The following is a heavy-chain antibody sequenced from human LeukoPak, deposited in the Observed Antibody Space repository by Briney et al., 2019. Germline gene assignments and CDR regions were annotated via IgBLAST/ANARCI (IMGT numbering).Heavy chain of an antibody. CDR3: ARSTYCSSTSCPEDY. J-gene: IGHJ4*02. Sequence: PGGSLGLSCAASGFTFSSYSMNWVRQAPGKGLEWVSSISSSSSYIYYADSVKGRFTISRDNAKNSLYLQMNSLRAEDTAVYYCARSTYCSSTSCPEDYWGQGTLVTVSS. CDR1: GFTFSSYS. D-gene: IGHD2-2*01. V-gene: IGHV3-21*01. CDR2: ISSSSSYI.